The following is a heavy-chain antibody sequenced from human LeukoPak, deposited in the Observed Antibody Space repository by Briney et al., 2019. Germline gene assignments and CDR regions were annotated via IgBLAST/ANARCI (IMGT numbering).Heavy chain of an antibody. J-gene: IGHJ6*03. Sequence: SVKVSCKASGGTFSSYSITWVRQAPGQGLEWMGGIMPLFNTANYAQQFQGRVTITTDESTSTAYMELSSLRFEDTAMYYCARVDRYHYYLDVWGKGTTVTVFS. CDR2: IMPLFNTA. V-gene: IGHV1-69*05. CDR1: GGTFSSYS. CDR3: ARVDRYHYYLDV.